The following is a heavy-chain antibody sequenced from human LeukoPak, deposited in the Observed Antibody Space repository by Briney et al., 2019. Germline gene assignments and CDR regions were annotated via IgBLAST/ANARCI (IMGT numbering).Heavy chain of an antibody. CDR1: GGSISSGSYY. V-gene: IGHV4-61*02. J-gene: IGHJ3*02. D-gene: IGHD3-22*01. CDR3: ARAYTAYYYDSSGVDAFDI. Sequence: SETLSLTCTVSGGSISSGSYYWSWIRQPAGKGLEWIGRIYTSGSTNYNPSLKSRATISVDTSKNQFSLKLSSVTAADTAVYYCARAYTAYYYDSSGVDAFDIWGQGTMVTVSS. CDR2: IYTSGST.